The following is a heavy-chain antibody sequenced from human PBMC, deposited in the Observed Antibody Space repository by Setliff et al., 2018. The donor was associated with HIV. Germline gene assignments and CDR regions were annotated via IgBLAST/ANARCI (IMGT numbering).Heavy chain of an antibody. J-gene: IGHJ5*02. CDR3: ARDRSITMVRGPPETNWLDP. Sequence: LSLSCAASEFTFRTHAMSWVRQAPGKGLEWVAAISDDGTIKNYADSVKGRFTISRDSSTDTVYVQMNSLRVEDTAVYYCARDRSITMVRGPPETNWLDPWGQGTLVTVSS. V-gene: IGHV3-30-3*01. CDR2: ISDDGTIK. CDR1: EFTFRTHA. D-gene: IGHD3-10*01.